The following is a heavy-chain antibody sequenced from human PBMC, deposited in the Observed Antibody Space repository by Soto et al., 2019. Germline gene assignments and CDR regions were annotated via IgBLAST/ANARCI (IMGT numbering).Heavy chain of an antibody. Sequence: LRLSCAASGFTFSTYWMHWVRQAPGKGLVWVSRINSDGSSTSYADSVKGRFTISRDNAKNTLYLQMNSLRAEDTAVYYCARLYSSSPFDYWGQGTLVTVSS. CDR2: INSDGSST. J-gene: IGHJ4*02. V-gene: IGHV3-74*01. D-gene: IGHD6-6*01. CDR3: ARLYSSSPFDY. CDR1: GFTFSTYW.